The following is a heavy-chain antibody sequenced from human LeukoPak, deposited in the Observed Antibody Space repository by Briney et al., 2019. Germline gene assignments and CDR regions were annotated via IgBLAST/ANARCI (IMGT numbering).Heavy chain of an antibody. Sequence: GRSLRLSCAASGFTFSNYGMHWVRQAPGKGLEWVAVLWYDGSNKYYADSVKGRFTISRDNSKNTLYLQMNSLRADDTAVYYCARESPACGEDCYFDYWGQGTLVTVSS. V-gene: IGHV3-33*01. CDR2: LWYDGSNK. CDR3: ARESPACGEDCYFDY. CDR1: GFTFSNYG. D-gene: IGHD2-21*02. J-gene: IGHJ4*02.